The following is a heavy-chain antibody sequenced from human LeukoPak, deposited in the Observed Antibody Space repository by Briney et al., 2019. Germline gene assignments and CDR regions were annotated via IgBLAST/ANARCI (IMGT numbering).Heavy chain of an antibody. Sequence: SETLSLTCTVSGGSISSGDYYWSWIRQPPGKGLEWIGSIYYSGSTYYNPSLKSRVTISVDTSKNQFSLKLSSVTAADTAVYYCARPKSGSYWVGGAFDIWGQGTMVTVSS. J-gene: IGHJ3*02. CDR1: GGSISSGDYY. CDR2: IYYSGST. V-gene: IGHV4-39*01. CDR3: ARPKSGSYWVGGAFDI. D-gene: IGHD1-26*01.